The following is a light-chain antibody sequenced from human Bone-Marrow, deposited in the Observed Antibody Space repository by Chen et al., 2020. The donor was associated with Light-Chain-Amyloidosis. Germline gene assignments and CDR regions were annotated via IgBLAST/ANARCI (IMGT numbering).Light chain of an antibody. V-gene: IGLV3-21*02. CDR2: DDS. J-gene: IGLJ3*02. CDR1: NIGSTS. CDR3: QVWDRSSDRPV. Sequence: SYVLTQPSSVSVAPGQTATIAWGGNNIGSTSGHWYQQTPGQAPLLVVYDDSDRPSGLPWRLSGSNSGNTATLTLSRVEAGDEADYYCQVWDRSSDRPVFGGGTKLTVL.